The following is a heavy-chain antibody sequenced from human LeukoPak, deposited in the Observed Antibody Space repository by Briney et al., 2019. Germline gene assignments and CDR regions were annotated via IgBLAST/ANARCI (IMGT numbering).Heavy chain of an antibody. D-gene: IGHD1-7*01. CDR3: ARDIENYAYNYGMDV. Sequence: GGSLRLSCAASGFTFSDYYMSWIRQAPGKGLEWVSYISSSGSTIYYADSVKGRFTISRDNAKNSLYLQMNSLRAEDTAVYYCARDIENYAYNYGMDVWGQGTTVTVSS. J-gene: IGHJ6*02. CDR2: ISSSGSTI. V-gene: IGHV3-11*01. CDR1: GFTFSDYY.